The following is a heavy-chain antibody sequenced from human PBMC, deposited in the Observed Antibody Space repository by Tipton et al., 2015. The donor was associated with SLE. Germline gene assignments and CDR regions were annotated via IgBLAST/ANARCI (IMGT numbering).Heavy chain of an antibody. J-gene: IGHJ3*02. CDR1: GGSIRSGSCY. Sequence: TLSLTCTVSGGSIRSGSCYWTWIRQPAGKGLEWIGRMYTSGSTNYNPSLKSRVTISVDTSKNQFSLKLSSVTAADTAVYYCAREGYDFWSGYIDAFDIWGQGTMVTVSS. CDR2: MYTSGST. V-gene: IGHV4-61*02. D-gene: IGHD3-3*01. CDR3: AREGYDFWSGYIDAFDI.